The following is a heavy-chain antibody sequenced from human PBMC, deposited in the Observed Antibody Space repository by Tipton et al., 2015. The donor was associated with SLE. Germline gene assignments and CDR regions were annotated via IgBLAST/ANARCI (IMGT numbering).Heavy chain of an antibody. V-gene: IGHV1-18*01. D-gene: IGHD1-26*01. J-gene: IGHJ4*02. Sequence: NLQGRVTMTTDTSTSTVYMELRSLRSDDTAVYYCARDVIVGATSFDYWGQGTLVTVSS. CDR3: ARDVIVGATSFDY.